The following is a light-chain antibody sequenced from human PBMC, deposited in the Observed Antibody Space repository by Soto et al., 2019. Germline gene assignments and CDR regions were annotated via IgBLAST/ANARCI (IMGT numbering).Light chain of an antibody. V-gene: IGKV3-20*01. CDR2: GAA. J-gene: IGKJ4*01. CDR1: QSVSSN. CDR3: QQYGSSPKLP. Sequence: RAVSPEGRATGSCRASQSVSSNLAWYQQKPGQAPRLLTYGAASRATGIPDRFSGSGSGTDFTLTIRRLEPEDFAVHYCQQYGSSPKLPYAGGTKVEIK.